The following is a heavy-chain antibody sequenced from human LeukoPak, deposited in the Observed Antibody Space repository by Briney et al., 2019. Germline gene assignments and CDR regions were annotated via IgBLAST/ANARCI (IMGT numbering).Heavy chain of an antibody. D-gene: IGHD3-10*01. CDR2: IYYSGST. V-gene: IGHV4-59*01. Sequence: SETLSLTCTVSGGSISSYYWSWIRQPPGKGLEWIGYIYYSGSTNYNPSLKSRVTISVDTSKNQFSLKLTSVTAADTAVYFCARGGYYGSGNDFRFDPWGQGTLVTVSS. CDR3: ARGGYYGSGNDFRFDP. CDR1: GGSISSYY. J-gene: IGHJ5*02.